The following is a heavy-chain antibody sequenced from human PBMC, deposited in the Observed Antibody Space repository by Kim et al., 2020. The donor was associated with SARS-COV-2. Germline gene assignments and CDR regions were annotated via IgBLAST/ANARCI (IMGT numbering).Heavy chain of an antibody. CDR1: GGSISSYY. Sequence: SETLSLTCTVSGGSISSYYWSWIRQPPGKGLEWIGYIYYSGSTNYNPSLKSRVTISVDTSKNQFSLKLSSVTAADTAVYYCAGGHRITIFGVVREMDVWGQGTKVTDSS. V-gene: IGHV4-59*13. CDR2: IYYSGST. CDR3: AGGHRITIFGVVREMDV. J-gene: IGHJ6*02. D-gene: IGHD3-3*01.